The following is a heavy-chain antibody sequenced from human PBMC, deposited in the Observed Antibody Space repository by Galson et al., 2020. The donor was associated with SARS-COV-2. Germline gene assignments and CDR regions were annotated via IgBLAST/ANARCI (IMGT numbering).Heavy chain of an antibody. V-gene: IGHV1-2*02. D-gene: IGHD2-2*01. CDR2: SNPNSGGT. J-gene: IGHJ6*02. Sequence: ASVKVSCKASGYTFTGYYLHWVRQAPGQGLAGMGGSNPNSGGTNYAQKFQGRVTMTGDTSISTAYMELSSLRSDDTAVYFCARSCSSTTCFQTDGMDVWGQGTTVTVSS. CDR1: GYTFTGYY. CDR3: ARSCSSTTCFQTDGMDV.